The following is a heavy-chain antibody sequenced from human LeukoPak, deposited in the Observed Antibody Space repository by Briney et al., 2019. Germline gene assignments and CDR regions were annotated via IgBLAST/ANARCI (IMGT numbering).Heavy chain of an antibody. CDR1: GFTFSSYA. V-gene: IGHV3-30-3*01. J-gene: IGHJ4*02. CDR3: QGRAMVTNDY. D-gene: IGHD5-18*01. Sequence: PGGSLRLSCAASGFTFSSYAMHWVRQAPGKGLEWVAVISYGGSNKYYADSVEGRFTISRDNSKNTLYLQMNSLRAEDTAVYYCQGRAMVTNDYWGQGTLVTVSS. CDR2: ISYGGSNK.